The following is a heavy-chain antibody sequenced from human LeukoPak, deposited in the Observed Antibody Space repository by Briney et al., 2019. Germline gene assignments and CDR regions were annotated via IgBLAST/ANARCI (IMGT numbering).Heavy chain of an antibody. CDR1: GGSISSGDYY. V-gene: IGHV4-30-4*08. CDR2: IYYSGST. D-gene: IGHD6-13*01. J-gene: IGHJ6*02. Sequence: SQTLSLTCTVSGGSISSGDYYWSWIRQPPGKGLEWIGYIYYSGSTYYNPSLKSRVTISVDTSKNQFSLKLSSVTAADTAVYYCARALKRIAAAGTPILYYYYGMDVWGQGTTVTVSS. CDR3: ARALKRIAAAGTPILYYYYGMDV.